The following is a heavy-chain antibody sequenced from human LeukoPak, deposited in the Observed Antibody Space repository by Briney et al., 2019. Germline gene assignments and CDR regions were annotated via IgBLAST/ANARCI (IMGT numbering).Heavy chain of an antibody. CDR3: AKAKRLGYYFDY. J-gene: IGHJ4*02. D-gene: IGHD3-16*01. Sequence: SGGSLRFSCAASGFTFDDYAMHWVRQAPGKGLEWVSGISWNRGSIGYADSVKGRFTISRDNAKNSLYLQMNSLRAEDTALYYCAKAKRLGYYFDYWGQGTLVTVSS. CDR2: ISWNRGSI. V-gene: IGHV3-9*01. CDR1: GFTFDDYA.